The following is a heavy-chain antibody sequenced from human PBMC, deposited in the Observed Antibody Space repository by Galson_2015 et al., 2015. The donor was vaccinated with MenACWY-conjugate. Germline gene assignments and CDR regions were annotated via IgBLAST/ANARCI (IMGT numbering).Heavy chain of an antibody. Sequence: SLRLSCAASGFTFGSYWMHWVRQVPGKGLVWVSRIDRAGSSTTYADSVKGRFTISRDNAKNTLYLQMNSLRDEDTAVYYCARDRKDPTGSLPSNWFDPWGQGTQVLVSS. CDR1: GFTFGSYW. CDR2: IDRAGSST. J-gene: IGHJ5*02. V-gene: IGHV3-74*01. CDR3: ARDRKDPTGSLPSNWFDP. D-gene: IGHD5-24*01.